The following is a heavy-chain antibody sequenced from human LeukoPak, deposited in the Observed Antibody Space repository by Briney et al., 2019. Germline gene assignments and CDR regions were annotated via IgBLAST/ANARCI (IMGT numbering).Heavy chain of an antibody. Sequence: SVKVSCKASGGTFNSYAISWVRQAPGQGLEWMGGIIPIFGTANYAQKVQGRVTITTDESTTTAYMELSSLRSEDTAVYYCARARSPSSGYLLRDHNWFDPWGQGTPVTVSS. D-gene: IGHD3-22*01. V-gene: IGHV1-69*05. CDR1: GGTFNSYA. J-gene: IGHJ5*02. CDR3: ARARSPSSGYLLRDHNWFDP. CDR2: IIPIFGTA.